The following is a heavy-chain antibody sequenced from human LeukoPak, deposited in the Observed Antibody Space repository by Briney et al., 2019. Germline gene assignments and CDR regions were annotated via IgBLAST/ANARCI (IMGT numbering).Heavy chain of an antibody. CDR1: DGSFSGYY. CDR2: INHSGST. V-gene: IGHV4-34*01. Sequence: SETLSLICAVYDGSFSGYYWSWIRQPPGKGLEWIGEINHSGSTNYNPSLKSRVTISVDTSKNQFSLKLSSVTAEDMAVYYCARGPITIFGVVTRENWFDPWGQGTLVTVSS. J-gene: IGHJ5*02. CDR3: ARGPITIFGVVTRENWFDP. D-gene: IGHD3-3*01.